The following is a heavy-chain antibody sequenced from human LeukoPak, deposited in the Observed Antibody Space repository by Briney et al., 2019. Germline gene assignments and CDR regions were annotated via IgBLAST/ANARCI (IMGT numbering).Heavy chain of an antibody. CDR3: ARGGGPPSNFDF. CDR1: GGSISSYY. J-gene: IGHJ4*02. Sequence: SETLSLTCTVSGGSISSYYWSWIRRPPGKGLEWIGYIYYSGNTNYNPSLKSRITMSVDTSKSQFSLRLSSVTAADTAVYYCARGGGPPSNFDFWGQGTLVTVSS. V-gene: IGHV4-59*01. CDR2: IYYSGNT. D-gene: IGHD3-16*01.